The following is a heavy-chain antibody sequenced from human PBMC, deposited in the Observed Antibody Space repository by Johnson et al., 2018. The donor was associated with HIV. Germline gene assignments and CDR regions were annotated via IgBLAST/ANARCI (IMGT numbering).Heavy chain of an antibody. CDR1: GFSFSSYA. Sequence: SGGDVVQPGRSLRLSCAASGFSFSSYAMHWVRQAPGKGLEWVAVVSYDGSERYYADSVKGRFTISRDSSKNTLYLQMNSLRAEDMAVYYCASGSWELSEDAFHIWGQGTIVTVSS. CDR3: ASGSWELSEDAFHI. D-gene: IGHD1-26*01. CDR2: VSYDGSER. V-gene: IGHV3-30*04. J-gene: IGHJ3*02.